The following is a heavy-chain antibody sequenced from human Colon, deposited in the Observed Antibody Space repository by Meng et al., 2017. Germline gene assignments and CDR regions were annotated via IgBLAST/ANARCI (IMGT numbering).Heavy chain of an antibody. V-gene: IGHV4-4*02. Sequence: VRVQLVDPRLLTPSGSVSLPCAVSGDSSWSSYWWGWVGQPPVRGLEWIGEIYHSGSTNYNPSLKNRVTMTVDKSKNEFSLTLSSVTAADTAFYYCARVIYASGNMAHLDYWGQGTLVTVSS. J-gene: IGHJ4*02. CDR3: ARVIYASGNMAHLDY. D-gene: IGHD3-10*01. CDR1: GDSSWSSYW. CDR2: IYHSGST.